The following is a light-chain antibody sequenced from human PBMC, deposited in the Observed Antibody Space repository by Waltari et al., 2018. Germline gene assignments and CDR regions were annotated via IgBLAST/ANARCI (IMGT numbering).Light chain of an antibody. CDR2: EVS. J-gene: IGLJ2*01. Sequence: QSALTQHASVSGSPGQSITISCTGTSSDVGRYNLVSWYQQHPGKAPKLMIYEVSKRPSGVSNRFSGSKSGNTASLTISGLQAEDEADYYCCSYAGSVVFGGGTKLTVL. CDR1: SSDVGRYNL. CDR3: CSYAGSVV. V-gene: IGLV2-23*02.